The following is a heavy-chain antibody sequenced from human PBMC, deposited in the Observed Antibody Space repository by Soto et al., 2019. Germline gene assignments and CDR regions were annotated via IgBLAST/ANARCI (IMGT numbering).Heavy chain of an antibody. D-gene: IGHD3-16*01. Sequence: GGSLRLSCAASGFTFISYAMSWVRQAPGKGLEWVAGISASGGSTYYADSVKGRFTISRDNSKNTLYLQMNSLRAEDTAVYYCAKDWVPPAYWGQGTLVTVSS. CDR3: AKDWVPPAY. CDR2: ISASGGST. V-gene: IGHV3-23*01. CDR1: GFTFISYA. J-gene: IGHJ4*02.